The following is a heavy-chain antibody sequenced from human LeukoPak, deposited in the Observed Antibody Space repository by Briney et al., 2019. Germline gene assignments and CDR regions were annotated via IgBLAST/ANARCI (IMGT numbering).Heavy chain of an antibody. CDR2: IYPLDSDT. CDR1: GYSFPNYW. V-gene: IGHV5-51*01. D-gene: IGHD3-22*01. J-gene: IGHJ3*02. CDR3: ASAFRDSSGYPENDAFDM. Sequence: GASLKISCKGSGYSFPNYWIGWVRQMSGKGLEWMGIIYPLDSDTRYSPSFQGQVTISADTSISTAYLQWSSLKASDTAMYYCASAFRDSSGYPENDAFDMWGQGTMVTVSS.